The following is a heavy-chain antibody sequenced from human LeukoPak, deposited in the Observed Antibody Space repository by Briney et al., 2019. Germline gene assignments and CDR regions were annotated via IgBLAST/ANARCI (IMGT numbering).Heavy chain of an antibody. V-gene: IGHV4-4*07. CDR3: ARDRGYSYGPFDY. Sequence: SETLSLTCTVSGDSISSYYWSWIRQPAGKELEWIGRIYPSGSTNYNAPLKSRVTMSVDTSKNQFSLKLSSVTAADTAVYYCARDRGYSYGPFDYWGQGTLVTVSS. CDR2: IYPSGST. J-gene: IGHJ4*02. CDR1: GDSISSYY. D-gene: IGHD5-18*01.